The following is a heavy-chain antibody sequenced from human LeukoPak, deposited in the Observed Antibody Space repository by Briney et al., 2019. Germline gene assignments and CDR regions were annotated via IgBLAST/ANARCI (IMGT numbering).Heavy chain of an antibody. CDR2: INHSGST. V-gene: IGHV4-34*01. CDR1: GGSFSGYY. Sequence: PSETLSLTCAVYGGSFSGYYWSWIRQPPGKGLEWIGEINHSGSTNYNPSLKSRVTISVDKSKNQFSLKLSSVTAADTAVYYCASMVRGAHDYWGQGTLVTVSS. D-gene: IGHD3-10*01. CDR3: ASMVRGAHDY. J-gene: IGHJ4*02.